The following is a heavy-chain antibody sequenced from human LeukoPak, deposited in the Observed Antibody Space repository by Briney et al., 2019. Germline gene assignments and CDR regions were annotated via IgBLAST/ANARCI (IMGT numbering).Heavy chain of an antibody. V-gene: IGHV3-23*01. Sequence: PGGSLRLSCGASGFTFSINAMSWVRHAPGEGLEWGSAISGRGGRTYYADSAKGRFTISRDNSKNTLNLQMNRLRVEDTAVYYCAGGPYCSGGSCYSYNWFDPWGQGTLVIVSS. CDR1: GFTFSINA. CDR3: AGGPYCSGGSCYSYNWFDP. J-gene: IGHJ5*02. D-gene: IGHD2-15*01. CDR2: ISGRGGRT.